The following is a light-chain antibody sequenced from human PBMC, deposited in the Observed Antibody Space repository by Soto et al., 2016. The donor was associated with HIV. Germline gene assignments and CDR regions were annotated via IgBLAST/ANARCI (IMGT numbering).Light chain of an antibody. Sequence: SYELTQSPSVSVSPGQTASITCSGDKLADKYTCWYQQKPGQSPVLVIYQDSRRPSGIPERFSGSNSGNTATLTISGTQAMDEADYYCQAWDSSAVVFGGGTKLTVL. J-gene: IGLJ2*01. V-gene: IGLV3-1*01. CDR1: KLADKY. CDR3: QAWDSSAVV. CDR2: QDS.